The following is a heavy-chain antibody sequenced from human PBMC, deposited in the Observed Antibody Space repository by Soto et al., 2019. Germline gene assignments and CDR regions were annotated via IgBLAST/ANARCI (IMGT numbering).Heavy chain of an antibody. CDR3: ARVFSSGSGWMYYFDF. D-gene: IGHD6-25*01. V-gene: IGHV4-4*02. J-gene: IGHJ4*02. CDR2: IYYTGAT. CDR1: TGSISSGNW. Sequence: QVQLRESGPGLVEASGTLSLTCEVSTGSISSGNWWSWVRQPPGKWPEWIGEIYYTGATNYNPSLKSRITMTIDKSKDHFSPSLRSATAADTAVYYCARVFSSGSGWMYYFDFWGQGTLVSVSS.